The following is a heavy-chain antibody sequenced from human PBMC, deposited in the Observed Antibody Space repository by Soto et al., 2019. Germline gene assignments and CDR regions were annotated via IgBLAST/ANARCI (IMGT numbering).Heavy chain of an antibody. CDR1: GGSISSSSYY. V-gene: IGHV4-39*01. CDR2: IYYSGST. D-gene: IGHD2-2*01. J-gene: IGHJ4*02. Sequence: SETLSLTCTVSGGSISSSSYYWGWIRQPPGKGLEWIGSIYYSGSTYYNPSLKSRVTISADTSKNQFSLKLSSVTAADTAVYYCARVTIVVVPAALDYWGQGTLVTVSS. CDR3: ARVTIVVVPAALDY.